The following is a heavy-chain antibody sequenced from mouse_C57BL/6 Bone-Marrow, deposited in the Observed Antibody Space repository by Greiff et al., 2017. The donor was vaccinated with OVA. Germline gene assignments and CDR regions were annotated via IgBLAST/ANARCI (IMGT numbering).Heavy chain of an antibody. Sequence: VQLQQSGAELVRPGTSVKMSCKASGYTFTNYWIGWAKQRPGHGLEWIGDIYPGGGYTNYNEKFKGKATLTADKSSSTAYMQFSSLTSEDSAIYYCARNSKGAWFAYWGQGTLVTVSA. D-gene: IGHD2-5*01. CDR3: ARNSKGAWFAY. J-gene: IGHJ3*01. V-gene: IGHV1-63*01. CDR1: GYTFTNYW. CDR2: IYPGGGYT.